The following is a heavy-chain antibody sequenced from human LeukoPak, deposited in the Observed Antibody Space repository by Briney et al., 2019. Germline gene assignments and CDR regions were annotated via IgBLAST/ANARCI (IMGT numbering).Heavy chain of an antibody. CDR3: AKAGDCSSTSCYGGSYYYYGMDV. CDR2: ISSTSSYI. V-gene: IGHV3-21*04. D-gene: IGHD2-2*01. CDR1: GFTFSSYS. J-gene: IGHJ6*02. Sequence: GGSLRLSCAACGFTFSSYSMNWVRQAPGKGLEWVSSISSTSSYIYYADSVKGRFTISRDNSKNTLYLQMNSLRAEDTAVYYCAKAGDCSSTSCYGGSYYYYGMDVWGQGTTVTVSS.